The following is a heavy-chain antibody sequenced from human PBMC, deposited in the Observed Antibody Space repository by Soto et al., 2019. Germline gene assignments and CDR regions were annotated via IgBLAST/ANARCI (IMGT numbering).Heavy chain of an antibody. CDR1: GFTFSSYA. V-gene: IGHV3-30-3*01. J-gene: IGHJ6*02. D-gene: IGHD3-10*01. CDR2: ISYDGSNK. Sequence: QPGGSLRLSCAASGFTFSSYAMHWVRQAPGKGLEWVAVISYDGSNKYYADSVKGRFTISRDNSKNTLYLQMNSLRAEDTAVYYCARDGMVRGVISDYYYYGMDVWGQGTTVTVSS. CDR3: ARDGMVRGVISDYYYYGMDV.